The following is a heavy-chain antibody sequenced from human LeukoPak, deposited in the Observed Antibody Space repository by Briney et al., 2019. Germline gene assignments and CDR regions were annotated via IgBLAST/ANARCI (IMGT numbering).Heavy chain of an antibody. CDR1: GFTFSNYN. Sequence: PGGSLRLSCAASGFTFSNYNMNWFRQAPGKGLEWVSYISDTGFSIYYADSVKGRFTISRDNAKNSLSLQMDSLRAEDTAVYYCARGRGADYGGNSGYFDYWGQGTLVTVSS. V-gene: IGHV3-48*01. D-gene: IGHD4-23*01. CDR2: ISDTGFSI. J-gene: IGHJ4*02. CDR3: ARGRGADYGGNSGYFDY.